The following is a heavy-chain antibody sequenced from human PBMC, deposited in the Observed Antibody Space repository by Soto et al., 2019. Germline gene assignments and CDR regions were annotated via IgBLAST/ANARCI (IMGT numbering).Heavy chain of an antibody. CDR2: ISSDGTNK. V-gene: IGHV3-30-3*01. J-gene: IGHJ4*01. CDR3: AAAFLAAEIDF. D-gene: IGHD6-13*01. Sequence: GWSLRLSCAASGFTFSNCALHWLRQAPGKGLEWVALISSDGTNKYYADSVKGRLTISRDNSKSILYLQMNSLRAEDTALYYCAAAFLAAEIDFWGHGTLVTVSS. CDR1: GFTFSNCA.